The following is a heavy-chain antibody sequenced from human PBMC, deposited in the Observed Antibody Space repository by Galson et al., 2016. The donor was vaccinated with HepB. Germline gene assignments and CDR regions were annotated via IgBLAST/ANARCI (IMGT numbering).Heavy chain of an antibody. CDR2: IRQDGGEK. CDR3: ARDKPKDSTLGSAFDP. V-gene: IGHV3-7*01. Sequence: LRLSCAASGFSFSSYWMSWVRQVPGKGLEWLAIIRQDGGEKHYVDSVKGRFAISRDNARNSLYLEMNSLRGEDTAVYYCARDKPKDSTLGSAFDPWGQGTLVTVSS. CDR1: GFSFSSYW. D-gene: IGHD3-16*01. J-gene: IGHJ5*02.